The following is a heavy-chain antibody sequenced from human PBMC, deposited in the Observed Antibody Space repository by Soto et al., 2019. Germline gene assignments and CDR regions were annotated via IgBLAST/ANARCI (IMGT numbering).Heavy chain of an antibody. CDR3: ARDRHEEGAYKWQYYYYGMDV. Sequence: QVQLVESGGGVVQPGRSLRLSCAASGFTFSSYAMHWVRQAPGKGLEWVAVISYDGSNKYYADSVKGRFTISRDNSKNTLYMQMNSLRAEDTAVYYCARDRHEEGAYKWQYYYYGMDVWGQGTTVTVSS. D-gene: IGHD1-1*01. CDR2: ISYDGSNK. V-gene: IGHV3-30-3*01. CDR1: GFTFSSYA. J-gene: IGHJ6*02.